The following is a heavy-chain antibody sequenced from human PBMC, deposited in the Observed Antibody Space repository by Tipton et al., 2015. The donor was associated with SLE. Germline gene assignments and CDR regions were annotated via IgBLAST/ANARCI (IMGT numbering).Heavy chain of an antibody. Sequence: TLSLTCTVSGGSISSRNNYWNWIRQHPGRGLQWIGYVYYSGNVFYNPSLKSRLHISLNLSENQLSLTLNSVTVADTAVYYCARAPGPSIAAFDTWGQGTLVTVS. D-gene: IGHD6-13*01. CDR3: ARAPGPSIAAFDT. CDR1: GGSISSRNNY. J-gene: IGHJ5*02. V-gene: IGHV4-31*03. CDR2: VYYSGNV.